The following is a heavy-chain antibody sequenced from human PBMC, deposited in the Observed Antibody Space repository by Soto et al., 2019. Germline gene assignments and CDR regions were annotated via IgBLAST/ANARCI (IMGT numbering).Heavy chain of an antibody. Sequence: SETLSLTCTVSGGSISSGGYYWSWIRQHPGKGLEWIGYIYYSGSTYYNPSLKSRVTISVDTSKNQFSLKLSSVTAADTAVYYCASSSSPRMDWFDPWGQGTLVTVSS. V-gene: IGHV4-31*03. CDR1: GGSISSGGYY. CDR3: ASSSSPRMDWFDP. CDR2: IYYSGST. J-gene: IGHJ5*02. D-gene: IGHD6-13*01.